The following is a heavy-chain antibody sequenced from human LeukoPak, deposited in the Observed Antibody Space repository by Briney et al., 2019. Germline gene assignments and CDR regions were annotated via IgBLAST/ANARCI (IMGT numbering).Heavy chain of an antibody. CDR2: ISGSGGST. Sequence: GGSLSLSSAASGFTFSSYAMSWVRQAPGKGLEWVSAISGSGGSTYYADSVKGRFTISRDNSKNTLYLQMNSLRAEDTAVYYCAKERIAVAGPEGYFDLWGRGTLVTVSS. CDR3: AKERIAVAGPEGYFDL. V-gene: IGHV3-23*01. D-gene: IGHD6-19*01. CDR1: GFTFSSYA. J-gene: IGHJ2*01.